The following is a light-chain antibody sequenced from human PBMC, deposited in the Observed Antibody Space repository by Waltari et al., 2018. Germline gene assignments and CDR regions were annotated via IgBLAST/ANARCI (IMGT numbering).Light chain of an antibody. Sequence: DVAMTQSPLSLPVRLGEPASISCSSNQSLLHRTGNNYLDWYLQKPGRSPHLLIYLGFNRASWVPDRFSGSGSGTDFTLKISRVEAEDFGLYYCMQALQNPPTFGRGTRVEI. CDR2: LGF. J-gene: IGKJ2*01. V-gene: IGKV2-28*01. CDR3: MQALQNPPT. CDR1: QSLLHRTGNNY.